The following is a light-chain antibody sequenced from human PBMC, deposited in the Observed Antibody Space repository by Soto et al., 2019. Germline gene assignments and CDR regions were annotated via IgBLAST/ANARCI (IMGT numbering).Light chain of an antibody. CDR2: AAS. CDR3: QQYYSYPGT. V-gene: IGKV1-8*01. J-gene: IGKJ1*01. Sequence: AIRMTQSPSTLSASTGDRVTITCRASQGISSYLAWYQQKPGKAPKLLIYAASTLQSGVPSRFSGSGSGTDFTLTISCLQSEDFANYYCQQYYSYPGTFGQGTKVDIK. CDR1: QGISSY.